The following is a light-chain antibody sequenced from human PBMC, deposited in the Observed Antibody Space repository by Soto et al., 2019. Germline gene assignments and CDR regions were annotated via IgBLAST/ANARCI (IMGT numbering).Light chain of an antibody. V-gene: IGKV3-20*01. CDR2: GVF. J-gene: IGKJ1*01. CDR1: QSVSSSY. CDR3: QRYGRLLWT. Sequence: EIVLTQSPGTPSLSPGARATLSCRASQSVSSSYLAWYQQKPGEAPRLLVNGVFSRATGTPDRFSGSGSGTDFTLTISRLQPEDFAGYYCQRYGRLLWTFGQGTKVEV.